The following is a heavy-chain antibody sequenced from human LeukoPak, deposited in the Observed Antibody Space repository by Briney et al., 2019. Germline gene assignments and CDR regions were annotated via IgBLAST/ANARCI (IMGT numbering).Heavy chain of an antibody. CDR1: GGSISSYY. J-gene: IGHJ5*02. Sequence: PSETLSLTCTVSGGSISSYYWSWIRQPPEKVLEWIGYIYYSGSTNYNPSLKSRVTISVDTSKNQFSLKLSSVTAADTGVYYCASGIAAPFNWFDPWGQGTLVTVSS. CDR2: IYYSGST. D-gene: IGHD6-13*01. CDR3: ASGIAAPFNWFDP. V-gene: IGHV4-59*01.